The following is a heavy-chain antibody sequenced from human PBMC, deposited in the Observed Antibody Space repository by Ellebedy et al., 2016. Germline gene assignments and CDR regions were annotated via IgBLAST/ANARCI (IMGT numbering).Heavy chain of an antibody. Sequence: GGSLRLSCAASGFTFSSYAMNWVRQAPGKGLEWVSGISGSGGSTYYADSVRGRFTISRDNSKNTLYLQMNSLRAEDTAVYYCAKVPYYDYVWGSPYYYAMDVWGQGTKVTVSS. CDR3: AKVPYYDYVWGSPYYYAMDV. J-gene: IGHJ6*02. CDR1: GFTFSSYA. D-gene: IGHD3-16*01. V-gene: IGHV3-23*01. CDR2: ISGSGGST.